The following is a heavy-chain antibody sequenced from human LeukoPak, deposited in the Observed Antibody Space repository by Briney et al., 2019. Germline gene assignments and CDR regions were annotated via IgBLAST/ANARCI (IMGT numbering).Heavy chain of an antibody. J-gene: IGHJ2*01. CDR3: AKDDGTTAFWYFDL. V-gene: IGHV3-43*02. D-gene: IGHD1-7*01. CDR1: GFTFDDYA. Sequence: GGSLRLSCTASGFTFDDYAMHWVRQAPGKGLEWVSRIGVDAVTTFYADSVKGRFTISRDNGRNSLYLQMNSLTTEDTAFYYCAKDDGTTAFWYFDLWGRGTLVTVSS. CDR2: IGVDAVTT.